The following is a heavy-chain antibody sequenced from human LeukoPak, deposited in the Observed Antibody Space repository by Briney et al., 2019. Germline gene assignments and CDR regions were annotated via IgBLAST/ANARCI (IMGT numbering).Heavy chain of an antibody. CDR1: AFTFSDEY. CDR3: ARSRGAGPGAHFDY. D-gene: IGHD6-19*01. J-gene: IGHJ4*02. Sequence: PGGALRLSCAASAFTFSDEYMSWIRQAPGKGLEWVSYVSNSGSYTNYADSVKGRFTISRDNAKSSLYLQMNSVRAEDTAVYYCARSRGAGPGAHFDYWGQRTLVTVSS. CDR2: VSNSGSYT. V-gene: IGHV3-11*03.